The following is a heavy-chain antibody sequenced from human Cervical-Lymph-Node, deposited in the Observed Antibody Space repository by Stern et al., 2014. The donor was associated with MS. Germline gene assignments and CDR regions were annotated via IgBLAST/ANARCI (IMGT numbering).Heavy chain of an antibody. CDR3: VRGGAISHFDN. D-gene: IGHD3-16*01. CDR2: VSYDGRHE. CDR1: GFTFSTYG. V-gene: IGHV3-30*06. Sequence: VQLVESGGGVVQPGRSLRLSCAASGFTFSTYGMHWVRQPPGQGLEWLAVVSYDGRHEFYADSVRGRFTISRDNSNNSLFLQMRSLRLEDTALYYCVRGGAISHFDNWGQGTLVTVSS. J-gene: IGHJ4*02.